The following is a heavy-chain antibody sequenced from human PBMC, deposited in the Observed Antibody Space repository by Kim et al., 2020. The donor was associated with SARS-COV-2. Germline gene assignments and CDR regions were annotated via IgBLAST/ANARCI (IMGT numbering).Heavy chain of an antibody. CDR1: GYTFTSYG. CDR3: AIGCRIAAAAGKNYYYYYGMDV. V-gene: IGHV1-18*01. Sequence: ASVKVSCKASGYTFTSYGISWVRQAPGQGLEWMGWINAYNGNTNYARKLQGRVTLTKDTSTSTAYMELRSLRSDETAVYYCAIGCRIAAAAGKNYYYYYGMDVWRQETTVTVSS. J-gene: IGHJ6*02. D-gene: IGHD6-13*01. CDR2: INAYNGNT.